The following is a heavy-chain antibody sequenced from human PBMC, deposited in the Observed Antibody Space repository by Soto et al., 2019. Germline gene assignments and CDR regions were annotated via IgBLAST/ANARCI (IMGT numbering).Heavy chain of an antibody. CDR3: ARAPVEYDGNAFYYYYGRDV. V-gene: IGHV1-8*01. Sequence: QVQLVQSGAEAKKPGASVKVSCKASGYTFTSYDIHWVRQATGREIEWLGWMNPNSGNTCYAQKFQGRFTIRRNTARRPGHIELRSLRSEDTAVYYAARAPVEYDGNAFYYYYGRDVWGQGSTVAVAS. CDR1: GYTFTSYD. J-gene: IGHJ6*01. D-gene: IGHD1-1*01. CDR2: MNPNSGNT.